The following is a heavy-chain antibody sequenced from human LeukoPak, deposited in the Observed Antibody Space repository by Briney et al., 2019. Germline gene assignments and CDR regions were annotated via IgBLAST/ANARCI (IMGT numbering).Heavy chain of an antibody. D-gene: IGHD6-19*01. Sequence: SETLSLTCIVSGGSISSYSWNWIRQSPGKGLEWVGFISHSGTTSYNSSLKSRVTISVDTSKNQLSLKLTSVTAADTAVYYCARWDDSAWGFGNWGPGTLVTVSS. J-gene: IGHJ4*02. CDR3: ARWDDSAWGFGN. CDR1: GGSISSYS. V-gene: IGHV4-59*08. CDR2: ISHSGTT.